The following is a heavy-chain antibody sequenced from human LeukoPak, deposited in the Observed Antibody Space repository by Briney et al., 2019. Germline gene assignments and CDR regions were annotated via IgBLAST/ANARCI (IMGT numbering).Heavy chain of an antibody. CDR3: ANTYYYGSGSYYISAPGAFDI. CDR2: IYYSGST. V-gene: IGHV4-59*08. J-gene: IGHJ3*02. CDR1: GGSISSYY. D-gene: IGHD3-10*01. Sequence: SETLSLTCTVSGGSISSYYWSWIRQPPGKGLEWIGYIYYSGSTNYNPSLKSRVTISVDTSKNQFSLKLSSVTAADTAVYYCANTYYYGSGSYYISAPGAFDIWGQGTMVTVSS.